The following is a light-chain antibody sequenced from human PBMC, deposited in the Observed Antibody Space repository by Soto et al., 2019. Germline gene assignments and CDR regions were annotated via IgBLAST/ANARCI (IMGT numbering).Light chain of an antibody. CDR1: QSITTY. Sequence: DLPMTQSPSSLSASVGDRVTITCRASQSITTYLNWYQQKPGKAPKLLIYGASSLQSGVPSRFSGSGSGTDFTLTISSLQPEDFATYYCQHSYNTPRTFGGGTKVETK. V-gene: IGKV1-39*01. J-gene: IGKJ4*01. CDR2: GAS. CDR3: QHSYNTPRT.